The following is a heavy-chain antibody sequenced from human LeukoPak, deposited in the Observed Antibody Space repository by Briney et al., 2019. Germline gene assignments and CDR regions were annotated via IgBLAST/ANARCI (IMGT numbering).Heavy chain of an antibody. CDR3: ARSYYDSSGYYGPTGD. CDR1: GFTVSSNY. CDR2: IYSGGST. V-gene: IGHV3-53*01. J-gene: IGHJ4*02. D-gene: IGHD3-22*01. Sequence: PGGSLRLSCAASGFTVSSNYMSWVRQAPGKGLEWVSVIYSGGSTYYADSVKGRFTISRDNSKNTLYLQMNSLRAEDTAVYYCARSYYDSSGYYGPTGDWGQRTLVTVSS.